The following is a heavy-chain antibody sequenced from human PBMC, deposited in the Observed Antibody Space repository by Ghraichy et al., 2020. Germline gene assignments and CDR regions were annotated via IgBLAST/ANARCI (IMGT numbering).Heavy chain of an antibody. D-gene: IGHD3-22*01. CDR2: ISGSGGST. Sequence: GGSLRLSCAASGFTFSSYAMSWVRQAPGKGLEWVSAISGSGGSTYYADSVKGRFTISRDNSKNTLYLQMNSLRAEDTAVYYCAKDWGWGEYYYDSSGPSWAFDIWGQGTMVTVSS. V-gene: IGHV3-23*01. J-gene: IGHJ3*02. CDR3: AKDWGWGEYYYDSSGPSWAFDI. CDR1: GFTFSSYA.